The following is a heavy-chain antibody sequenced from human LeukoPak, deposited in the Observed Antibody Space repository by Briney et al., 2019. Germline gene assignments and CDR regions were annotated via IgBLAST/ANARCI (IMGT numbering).Heavy chain of an antibody. D-gene: IGHD3-22*01. V-gene: IGHV4-39*01. CDR1: GGSISSSSYY. CDR2: IYYSGST. CDR3: ARGKLVSRDSSGYYRYYFDY. J-gene: IGHJ4*02. Sequence: SETLSLTCTVSGGSISSSSYYWGWIRQPPGKGLEWIGSIYYSGSTYYNPSLKSRVTISVDTSKNQSSLKLSSVTAADTAVYYCARGKLVSRDSSGYYRYYFDYWGQGTLVTVSS.